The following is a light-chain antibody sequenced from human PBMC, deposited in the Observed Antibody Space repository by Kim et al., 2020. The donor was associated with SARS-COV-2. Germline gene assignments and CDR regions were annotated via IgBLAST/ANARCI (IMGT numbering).Light chain of an antibody. CDR1: QSINNN. CDR2: VAS. V-gene: IGKV3-15*01. CDR3: QQYNNWPIT. Sequence: EIVMTQSPATLSVSPGERATLSCSASQSINNNLAWYQQNPCQAPRLLIYVASTRATGIPARFSGSGSGSEFTLTISSLQSEDFAVYYCQQYNNWPITLGQGTRREIK. J-gene: IGKJ5*01.